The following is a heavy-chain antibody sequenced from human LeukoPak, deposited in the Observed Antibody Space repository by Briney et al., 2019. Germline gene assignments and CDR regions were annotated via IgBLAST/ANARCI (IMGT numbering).Heavy chain of an antibody. CDR3: AKKSETTYYDILTSYPAGEDY. J-gene: IGHJ4*02. D-gene: IGHD3-9*01. Sequence: GGSLRLSCAAPGFTFSSYAMSWVRQAPGKGLEWVSAISGSGGSTYYADSVKGRFTISRDNSKNTLYLQMNSLRAEDTAVYYCAKKSETTYYDILTSYPAGEDYWGQGTLVTVSS. CDR2: ISGSGGST. V-gene: IGHV3-23*01. CDR1: GFTFSSYA.